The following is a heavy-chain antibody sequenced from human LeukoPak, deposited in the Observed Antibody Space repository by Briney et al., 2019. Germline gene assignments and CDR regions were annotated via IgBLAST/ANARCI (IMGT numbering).Heavy chain of an antibody. CDR2: IYYSGST. CDR1: GGSISSSSYF. D-gene: IGHD3-3*01. V-gene: IGHV4-39*01. J-gene: IGHJ4*02. Sequence: SETLSLTCTVSGGSISSSSYFWGWIRQPPGKGLEWIGSIYYSGSTYYNPSLKSRVTISVDTSKNQFSLKLSSVTAADTAVYYCARHYRRKYYDFWSGYGDFDYWGQGTLVTVSS. CDR3: ARHYRRKYYDFWSGYGDFDY.